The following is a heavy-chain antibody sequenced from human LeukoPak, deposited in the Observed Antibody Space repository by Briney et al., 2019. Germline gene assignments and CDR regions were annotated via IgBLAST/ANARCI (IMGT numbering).Heavy chain of an antibody. CDR3: ARVGYCSSTSCHRDAFDI. V-gene: IGHV4-4*07. Sequence: PSETLSLTCTVSGGSISSYYWSWIRQPAGKGLEWIGRIYTSGSTNYNPSLKSRVTMSVDTSKNQFSLKLSSVTAADTAVYYCARVGYCSSTSCHRDAFDIWGQGTMVTVSS. J-gene: IGHJ3*02. CDR1: GGSISSYY. CDR2: IYTSGST. D-gene: IGHD2-2*01.